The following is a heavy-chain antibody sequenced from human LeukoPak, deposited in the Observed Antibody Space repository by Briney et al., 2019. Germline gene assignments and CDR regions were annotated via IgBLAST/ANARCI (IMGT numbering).Heavy chain of an antibody. J-gene: IGHJ4*02. V-gene: IGHV3-33*08. CDR1: GFTFSTYG. CDR2: IWYDGSNK. Sequence: TGGSLRLSCAASGFTFSTYGMHWVRQAPGKGLEWVAVIWYDGSNKYYADSVKGRFTISRDNSKNTLYLQMNSLRVEGTAVYYCARDLYADYVWGSFDYWGQGTLVTVSS. D-gene: IGHD3-16*01. CDR3: ARDLYADYVWGSFDY.